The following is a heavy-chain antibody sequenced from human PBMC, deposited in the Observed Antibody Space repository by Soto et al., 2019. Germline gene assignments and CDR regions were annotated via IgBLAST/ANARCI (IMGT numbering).Heavy chain of an antibody. CDR1: GGSISSGGYS. CDR3: ASSAGWLQLFWGFDY. J-gene: IGHJ4*02. D-gene: IGHD5-12*01. Sequence: PSETLSLTCAVSGGSISSGGYSWSWIRQPPGKGLEWIGYIYHSGSTYYNPSLKSRVTISVDRSKNQFSLKLSSVTAADTAVYYCASSAGWLQLFWGFDYWGQGTLVTVSS. V-gene: IGHV4-30-2*01. CDR2: IYHSGST.